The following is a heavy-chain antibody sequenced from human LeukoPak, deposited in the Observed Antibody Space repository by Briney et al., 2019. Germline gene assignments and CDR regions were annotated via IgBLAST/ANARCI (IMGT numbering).Heavy chain of an antibody. D-gene: IGHD3-10*01. CDR2: IYYSGST. CDR1: GGSISSYY. Sequence: PSETLSLTCTVSGGSISSYYWSWIRQPPGKGLEWIGYIYYSGSTNYNPSLKSRVTISVDTSKSQFSLKVTSVTAADTAVYYCARGRLLWFGELGPFDYWGQGTLVPVSS. V-gene: IGHV4-59*12. CDR3: ARGRLLWFGELGPFDY. J-gene: IGHJ4*02.